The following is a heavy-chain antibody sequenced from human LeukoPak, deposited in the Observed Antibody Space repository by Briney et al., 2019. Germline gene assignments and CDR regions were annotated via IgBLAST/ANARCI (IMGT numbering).Heavy chain of an antibody. CDR1: GFSFRIGYY. CDR2: IYHTGST. D-gene: IGHD4-17*01. CDR3: ARSPTVTKGFDY. J-gene: IGHJ4*02. Sequence: NPSETLSLTCSVSGFSFRIGYYWGWIRQSPGKGLEWIGNIYHTGSTSYNPSLESRVTISLDTSRSQFSLKLNSVSASDAAVYYCARSPTVTKGFDYWGQGALVTVSS. V-gene: IGHV4-38-2*01.